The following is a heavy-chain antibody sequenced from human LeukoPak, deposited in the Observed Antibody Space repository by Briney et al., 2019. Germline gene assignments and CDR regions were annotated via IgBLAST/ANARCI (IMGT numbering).Heavy chain of an antibody. Sequence: PGGSLRLSCAASGCTFTSFSMSWLRQAPGKGLEWVSVISGSGHSTYYADSVKGRLTISRDNSKNTPYLQMNSLRVEDTAVYYCAREIGDFDYWGQGTLVTVSS. CDR3: AREIGDFDY. CDR2: ISGSGHST. J-gene: IGHJ4*02. CDR1: GCTFTSFS. D-gene: IGHD1-26*01. V-gene: IGHV3-23*01.